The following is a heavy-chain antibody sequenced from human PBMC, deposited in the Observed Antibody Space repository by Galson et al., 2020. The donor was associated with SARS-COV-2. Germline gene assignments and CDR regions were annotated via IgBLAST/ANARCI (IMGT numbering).Heavy chain of an antibody. CDR2: VYPSGTT. V-gene: IGHV4-38-2*02. CDR1: GYSVSTTNS. CDR3: ARQGVNMIVLVTVPGWYFDL. D-gene: IGHD3-22*01. J-gene: IGHJ2*01. Sequence: SETLSLTCTVSGYSVSTTNSSGWVRQPPGRGLEWIGSVYPSGTTYYNPSLTSRVTIPVDTSKNQFSLRLDSVTAADTALYYCARQGVNMIVLVTVPGWYFDLWGRGTLVTVSS.